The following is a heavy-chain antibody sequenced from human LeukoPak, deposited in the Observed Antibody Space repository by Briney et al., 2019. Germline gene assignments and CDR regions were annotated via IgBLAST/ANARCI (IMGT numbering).Heavy chain of an antibody. D-gene: IGHD3-16*01. J-gene: IGHJ4*02. V-gene: IGHV3-48*03. CDR3: ASIPYSASKINY. CDR2: ISSSGSNR. CDR1: GFTFSSYE. Sequence: GGSLRLSCAASGFTFSSYEMKWVRQAPGKGLEWVSYISSSGSNRYYADSVKGRFTISRDNAKNSLYLQMNSLRDEDTAIYYCASIPYSASKINYWGQGTLVTVSS.